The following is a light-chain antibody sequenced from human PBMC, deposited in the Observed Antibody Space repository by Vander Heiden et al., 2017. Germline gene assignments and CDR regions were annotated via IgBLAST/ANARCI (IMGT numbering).Light chain of an antibody. V-gene: IGKV1-9*01. CDR2: AAS. Sequence: DIQLTQSPSFLSASVGDRVTLTCRASQGISSYLAWYQQKPGKAPKLLIYAASTLQSGVPSRFSGSGYGTEFTLTISSLQPEDFAPYYCQELDSYPRVTFGGGTKVEIK. CDR3: QELDSYPRVT. J-gene: IGKJ4*01. CDR1: QGISSY.